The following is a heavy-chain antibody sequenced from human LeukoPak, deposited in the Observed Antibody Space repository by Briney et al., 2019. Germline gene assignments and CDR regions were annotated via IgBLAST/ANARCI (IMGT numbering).Heavy chain of an antibody. J-gene: IGHJ4*02. CDR3: ARVIAAAGTVDY. D-gene: IGHD6-13*01. V-gene: IGHV4-61*01. CDR2: IYYSGST. CDR1: GGSISSGSYY. Sequence: SETLSLTCTVSGGSISSGSYYWSWIRQPPGKELEWIGYIYYSGSTNYNPSLKSRVTISVDTSKNQFSLKLSSVTAADTAVYYCARVIAAAGTVDYWGQGTLVTVSS.